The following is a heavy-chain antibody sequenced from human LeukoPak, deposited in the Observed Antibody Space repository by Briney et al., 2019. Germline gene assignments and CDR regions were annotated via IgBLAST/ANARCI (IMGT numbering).Heavy chain of an antibody. CDR2: IYNSANT. D-gene: IGHD2-8*02. Sequence: SETLSLTCTVSGDSISSSSYCWDWIRQPPGKGLEWIGNIYNSANTHYNPSLKTRITMSVDTSKNQFSLKLNSVTAADTAVYYCARTLLGRLFDYWGQGALVTVSS. CDR3: ARTLLGRLFDY. CDR1: GDSISSSSYC. V-gene: IGHV4-39*01. J-gene: IGHJ4*02.